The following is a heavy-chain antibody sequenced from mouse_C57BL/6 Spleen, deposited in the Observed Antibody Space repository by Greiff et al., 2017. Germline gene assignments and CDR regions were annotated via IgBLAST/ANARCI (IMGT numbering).Heavy chain of an antibody. D-gene: IGHD1-1*01. J-gene: IGHJ3*01. CDR3: ARDGRYYGSSYIFAY. V-gene: IGHV5-4*01. CDR1: GFTFSSYA. Sequence: EVKLMESGGGLVKPGGSLKLSCAASGFTFSSYAMSWVRQTPEKRLEWVATISDGGSYTYYPDNVKGRFTISRDNAKNNLYLQMSHLKSEDTAMYYCARDGRYYGSSYIFAYWGQGTLVTVSA. CDR2: ISDGGSYT.